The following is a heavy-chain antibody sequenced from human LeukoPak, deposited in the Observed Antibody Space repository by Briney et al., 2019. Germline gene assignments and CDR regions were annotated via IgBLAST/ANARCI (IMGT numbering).Heavy chain of an antibody. J-gene: IGHJ4*02. D-gene: IGHD3-22*01. CDR2: IYTSGST. CDR1: GASISSYY. V-gene: IGHV4-4*07. Sequence: SETLSLTCTVSGASISSYYWSWIRQPAGKGLEWIGRIYTSGSTNYNPSLKSRVTMSIDTSKNQFSLKLNSVTAADTAVYYCARDYYYSTTYYSPFDYWGQGTLVTVSS. CDR3: ARDYYYSTTYYSPFDY.